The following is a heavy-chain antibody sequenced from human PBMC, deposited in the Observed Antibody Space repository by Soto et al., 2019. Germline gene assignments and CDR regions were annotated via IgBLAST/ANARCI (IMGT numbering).Heavy chain of an antibody. CDR3: ARVRGCSGGSCYSSTPRFDP. V-gene: IGHV3-7*05. CDR1: GFTFSSYW. CDR2: IKQDGSEK. J-gene: IGHJ5*02. D-gene: IGHD2-15*01. Sequence: EVQLVESGGGLVQPGGSLRLSCAASGFTFSSYWMSWVRQAPGKGLEWVANIKQDGSEKYYVDSVKGRFTISRDNAKNSLYLQMNSLRAEDTAVYYCARVRGCSGGSCYSSTPRFDPWGQGTLLTVSS.